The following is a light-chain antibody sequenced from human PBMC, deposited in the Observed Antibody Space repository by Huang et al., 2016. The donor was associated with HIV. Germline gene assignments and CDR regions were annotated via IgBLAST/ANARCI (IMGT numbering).Light chain of an antibody. CDR3: QQFDNVPYS. V-gene: IGKV1-33*01. J-gene: IGKJ2*03. CDR2: DAT. CDR1: QDISNY. Sequence: DIQMTQSPSSLSASIGDRVTITCQASQDISNYLNWYQQKPGKAPKLLLYDATNSKGGVPSRFSGSGSGTDFTLTISRLQPEDFATYYCQQFDNVPYSFGQGTRLEIK.